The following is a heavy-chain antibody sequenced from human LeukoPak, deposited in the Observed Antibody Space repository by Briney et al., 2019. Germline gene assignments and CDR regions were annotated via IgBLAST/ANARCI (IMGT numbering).Heavy chain of an antibody. CDR1: GFTFSNFA. CDR2: ISGTGVNT. V-gene: IGHV3-23*01. D-gene: IGHD3-10*01. J-gene: IGHJ4*02. CDR3: AKSSVRGVDSFDY. Sequence: GGSLRLSCAASGFTFSNFAMSWVRQAPGKGLEWVSSISGTGVNTHCADSARGRFTIPRDYSKNTLYLRMSSLRAEDTAVYYCAKSSVRGVDSFDYWGQGTLVTVSS.